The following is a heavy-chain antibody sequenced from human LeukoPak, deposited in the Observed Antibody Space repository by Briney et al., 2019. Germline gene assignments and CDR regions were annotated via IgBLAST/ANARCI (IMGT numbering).Heavy chain of an antibody. D-gene: IGHD2-15*01. CDR1: GYTFTSYY. Sequence: ASVKVSCKASGYTFTSYYMHWVRQAPGQGLEWMGIINPSGGSTSYAQKFQGRVTMTRDTSTSTVYMELSSLRSEETAVYYCARDAVGGDCSGGSCPGDYFDYWGQGTLVTVSS. CDR3: ARDAVGGDCSGGSCPGDYFDY. CDR2: INPSGGST. J-gene: IGHJ4*02. V-gene: IGHV1-46*01.